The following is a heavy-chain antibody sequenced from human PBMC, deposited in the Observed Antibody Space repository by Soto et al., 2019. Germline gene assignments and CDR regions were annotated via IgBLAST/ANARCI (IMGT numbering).Heavy chain of an antibody. D-gene: IGHD6-13*01. Sequence: QVQLVQSGAEVKKPGASVKVSCKASGYTFTGYYMHWVRQAPGQGLEWMGWINPNSGDTNYAQKFQGWVTLTRDTSISTAYMELSRLRYDDTAVYYCARDRDGSSWSYYSCGMDVWGQGTTVTVSS. V-gene: IGHV1-2*04. CDR3: ARDRDGSSWSYYSCGMDV. CDR1: GYTFTGYY. J-gene: IGHJ6*02. CDR2: INPNSGDT.